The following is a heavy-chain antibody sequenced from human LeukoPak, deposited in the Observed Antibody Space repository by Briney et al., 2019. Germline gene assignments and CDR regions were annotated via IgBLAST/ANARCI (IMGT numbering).Heavy chain of an antibody. Sequence: GRSLRLSCAVSGFTFSNYAMHWVRQAPGKGLEWVAVISYDGSNKYYADSVRGRFTFSRDNSKNTLYLQMNSLRAEDTAVYYCARAPGLGWFDPWGQGTLVTVSS. J-gene: IGHJ5*02. CDR3: ARAPGLGWFDP. D-gene: IGHD3-16*01. CDR1: GFTFSNYA. CDR2: ISYDGSNK. V-gene: IGHV3-30*04.